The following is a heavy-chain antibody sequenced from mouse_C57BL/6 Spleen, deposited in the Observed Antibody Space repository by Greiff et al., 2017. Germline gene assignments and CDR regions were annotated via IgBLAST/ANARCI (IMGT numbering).Heavy chain of an antibody. CDR1: GYTFTDYY. J-gene: IGHJ2*01. D-gene: IGHD1-1*02. CDR2: INPYNGGT. Sequence: EVQLQQSGPVLVKPGASVKMSCKASGYTFTDYYMNWVKQSHGKSLEWIGVINPYNGGTSSTQTFKGQATLTVDKSSSTAFMELNRLTSEDSAVYYCARDTISNLDYWGQGTTLTVSS. V-gene: IGHV1-19*01. CDR3: ARDTISNLDY.